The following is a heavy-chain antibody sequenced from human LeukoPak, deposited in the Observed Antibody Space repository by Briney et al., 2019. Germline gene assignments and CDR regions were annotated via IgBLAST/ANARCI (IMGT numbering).Heavy chain of an antibody. Sequence: GGSLRLSCAASGFTFSSYAMSWVRQAPGKGLEWVSAISGSGGSTYYADSVKGRFTISRDNSKNMLYLQMSSLRSADTAVYYCARGGMWFDDCVWGRYSSEYYFDYWGQGTLVTVSS. CDR3: ARGGMWFDDCVWGRYSSEYYFDY. CDR1: GFTFSSYA. CDR2: ISGSGGST. V-gene: IGHV3-23*01. J-gene: IGHJ4*02. D-gene: IGHD3-16*02.